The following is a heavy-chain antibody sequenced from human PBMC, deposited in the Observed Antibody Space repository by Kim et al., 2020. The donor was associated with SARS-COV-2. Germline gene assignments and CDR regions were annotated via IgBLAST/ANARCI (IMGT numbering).Heavy chain of an antibody. D-gene: IGHD4-17*01. J-gene: IGHJ4*02. CDR3: ARDSYGGNFPY. CDR2: INTNTGNP. V-gene: IGHV7-4-1*02. Sequence: ASVKVSCKASGYTFTSYTMNWVRQAPGQGLEWMGWINTNTGNPSYAQGFPGRFVFSLDTSVSTAYLQISSLKAEDTDVYYCARDSYGGNFPYWGQGTLFT. CDR1: GYTFTSYT.